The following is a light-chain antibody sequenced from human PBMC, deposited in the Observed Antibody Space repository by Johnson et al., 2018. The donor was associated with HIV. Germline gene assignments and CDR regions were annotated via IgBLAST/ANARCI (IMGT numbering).Light chain of an antibody. CDR3: GTWASSLSAGV. J-gene: IGLJ1*01. CDR1: SSNIGNNY. CDR2: ENN. Sequence: QSVLTQPPSVSAAPGQKVTISCSGSSSNIGNNYVSWYRQFPGTAPKLLIYENNKRPSGIPDRFSGSKSGTSATLGITGLQTGDEADYYCGTWASSLSAGVFGTGTEVTVL. V-gene: IGLV1-51*02.